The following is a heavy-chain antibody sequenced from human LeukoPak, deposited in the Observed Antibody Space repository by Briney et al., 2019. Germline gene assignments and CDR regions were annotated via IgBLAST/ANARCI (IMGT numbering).Heavy chain of an antibody. CDR3: AKDLSRAVAADWFDP. J-gene: IGHJ5*02. V-gene: IGHV3-23*01. CDR2: ISDSGSST. CDR1: GFTFSNYD. Sequence: GGSLRLSCAASGFTFSNYDMSWVRQAPGKGLEWVSSISDSGSSTYYADSVKGRFTISRDNSKNTLYLQMTNLRAADTAVYYWAKDLSRAVAADWFDPWDQGSLVTVSP. D-gene: IGHD6-19*01.